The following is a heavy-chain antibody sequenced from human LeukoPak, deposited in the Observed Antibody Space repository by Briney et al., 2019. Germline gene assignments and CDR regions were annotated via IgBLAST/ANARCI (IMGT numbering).Heavy chain of an antibody. CDR3: ARGGDTSGYYYFEYFHH. V-gene: IGHV4-38-2*02. J-gene: IGHJ1*01. D-gene: IGHD3-22*01. CDR2: IYHSGST. CDR1: GYSISSGYY. Sequence: SETLSLTCTVSGYSISSGYYWGWIRPPPGKGLEWIGSIYHSGSTYYNPSLKSRVTISVDTSKNHFSLKLSSVTAADTAVYYCARGGDTSGYYYFEYFHHWGQGTLVAVSS.